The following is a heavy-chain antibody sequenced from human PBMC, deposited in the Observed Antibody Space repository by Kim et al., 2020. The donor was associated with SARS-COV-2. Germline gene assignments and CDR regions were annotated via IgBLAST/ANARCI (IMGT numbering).Heavy chain of an antibody. V-gene: IGHV1-24*01. Sequence: ASVKVSCKVSGYNLTELSMHWVRQAPGKGLEWMGGFDPEDGETIYAQKFQGRVTMTEDTSTDTAYMELSSLRSEDTAVYYCATGPPYCSSTSCQNWFDPWGQGTLVTVSS. J-gene: IGHJ5*02. D-gene: IGHD2-2*01. CDR2: FDPEDGET. CDR3: ATGPPYCSSTSCQNWFDP. CDR1: GYNLTELS.